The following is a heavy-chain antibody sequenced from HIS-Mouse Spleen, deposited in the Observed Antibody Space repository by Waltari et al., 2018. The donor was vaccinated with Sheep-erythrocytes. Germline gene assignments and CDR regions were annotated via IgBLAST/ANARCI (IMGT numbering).Heavy chain of an antibody. CDR1: GFTFSSYS. CDR2: ISSSSSYI. V-gene: IGHV3-21*01. D-gene: IGHD3-22*01. Sequence: EVQLVESGGGLVKPGGSLRLSCAASGFTFSSYSMNWVRQAPGKGLEWVSSISSSSSYIDYADSVKGRFTISRDNAKNSLYLQMNSLRAEDTAVYYCARDRSGYDYWGQGTLVTVSS. CDR3: ARDRSGYDY. J-gene: IGHJ4*02.